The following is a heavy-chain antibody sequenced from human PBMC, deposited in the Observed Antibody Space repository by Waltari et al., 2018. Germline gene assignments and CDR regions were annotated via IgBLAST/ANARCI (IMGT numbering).Heavy chain of an antibody. CDR3: ARSFDFWSGYSLGY. CDR1: GDSIINYY. D-gene: IGHD3-3*01. J-gene: IGHJ4*02. V-gene: IGHV4-59*01. Sequence: QVQLQESGPGLVKPSETLSLTCTVSGDSIINYYWGWIRQPPGMRLEWIGYISHTGITRYSPSLTIRVTISVDTSKNQFSLRLESVSAADTAVYYCARSFDFWSGYSLGYWGQGTLVTVAS. CDR2: ISHTGIT.